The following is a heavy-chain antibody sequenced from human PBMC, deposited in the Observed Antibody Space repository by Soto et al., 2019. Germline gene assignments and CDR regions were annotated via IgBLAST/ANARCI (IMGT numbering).Heavy chain of an antibody. V-gene: IGHV1-24*01. CDR3: ATGWLWAIAAAGRIDAFDI. D-gene: IGHD6-13*01. J-gene: IGHJ3*02. CDR2: FDPEDGET. CDR1: GYTLTELS. Sequence: ASVKVSCTVSGYTLTELSMHCVRQAPRKGLEWMGGFDPEDGETIYAQKFQGRVTMTEDTSTDTAYMELSSLRSEDTAVYYCATGWLWAIAAAGRIDAFDIWGQGTMVTVSS.